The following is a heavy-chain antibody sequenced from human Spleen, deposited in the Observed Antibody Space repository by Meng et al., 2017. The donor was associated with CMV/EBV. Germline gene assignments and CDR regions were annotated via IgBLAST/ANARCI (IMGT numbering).Heavy chain of an antibody. J-gene: IGHJ4*02. CDR2: FDPEDGQT. V-gene: IGHV1-24*01. CDR1: GYTLTELS. Sequence: ASVKVSCKVSGYTLTELSMHWVRQAPGKGLEWMGSFDPEDGQTIYGHTFQGRVTMTRDTSISTAYMELSRLRSDDTAVYYCARAKQLVPRSSPIDYWGQGTLVTVSS. D-gene: IGHD6-6*01. CDR3: ARAKQLVPRSSPIDY.